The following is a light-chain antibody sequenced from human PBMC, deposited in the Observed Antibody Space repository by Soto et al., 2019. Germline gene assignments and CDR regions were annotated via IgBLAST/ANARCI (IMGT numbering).Light chain of an antibody. J-gene: IGKJ4*01. CDR3: QQSYDILS. Sequence: DIQMTQSPSSLSASVGDRVTITCRASQSIISYLSWYQQQPGKAPKLLIYAATTLQSGVPSRFSGSGSGTDFTLTIRSLQPEDSATYYCQQSYDILSFGGGTKVDIK. V-gene: IGKV1-39*01. CDR1: QSIISY. CDR2: AAT.